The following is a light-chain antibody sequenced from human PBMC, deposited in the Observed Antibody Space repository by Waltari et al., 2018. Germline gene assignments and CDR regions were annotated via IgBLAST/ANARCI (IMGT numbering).Light chain of an antibody. CDR2: LTS. CDR3: QQYFRGPIS. Sequence: DIVMTQSPDSLAVSLGERATITCHSSVSLLSPSNNMNYLAWYQQRPGQPPRLLIYLTSTRESGVPDRFSGSGSKTDCTLTISSLQTEDVATYFCQQYFRGPISFGPVTKLEMK. V-gene: IGKV4-1*01. J-gene: IGKJ3*01. CDR1: VSLLSPSNNMNY.